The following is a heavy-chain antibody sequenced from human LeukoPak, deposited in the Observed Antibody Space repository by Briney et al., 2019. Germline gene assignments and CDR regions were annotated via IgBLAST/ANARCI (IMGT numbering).Heavy chain of an antibody. V-gene: IGHV3-23*01. D-gene: IGHD2-2*01. CDR2: ISGSGGST. J-gene: IGHJ4*02. Sequence: GGSLRLSCAASGFTFSSYAMSWVRQAPGKGLEWVSAISGSGGSTYYADSVKGRFTISRDNSKNTLYLQMNSLRAEGTAVYYCANPDIVVVPAASWGQGTLVTVSS. CDR3: ANPDIVVVPAAS. CDR1: GFTFSSYA.